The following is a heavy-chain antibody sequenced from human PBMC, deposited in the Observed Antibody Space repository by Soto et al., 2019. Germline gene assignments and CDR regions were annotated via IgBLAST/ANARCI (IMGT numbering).Heavy chain of an antibody. CDR2: SNAGNGNT. CDR1: GYTFTSYA. Sequence: QVQLVQSGAEVKKPGASVKVSCKASGYTFTSYAMHWVRQAPGQRREWMGWSNAGNGNTKYSQEFQGRVTITRDTSASTAYMELSSLRSEDMAVYYCARGKYYYDSSGYSGIAFDIWGQGTMVTVSS. D-gene: IGHD3-22*01. V-gene: IGHV1-3*02. J-gene: IGHJ3*02. CDR3: ARGKYYYDSSGYSGIAFDI.